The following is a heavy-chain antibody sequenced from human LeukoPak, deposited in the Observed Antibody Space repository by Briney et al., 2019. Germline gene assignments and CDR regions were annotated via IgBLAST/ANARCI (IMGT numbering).Heavy chain of an antibody. V-gene: IGHV4-38-2*02. CDR2: IYHSGST. Sequence: SETLSLTCTVSSYSISSGYYWGWIRQPPGKGLEWIGSIYHSGSTYYNPSLKSRVTISVDTSKNQFSLKLSSVTAADTAVYYCARAVVVPAAMLDYFDYWGQGTLVTVSS. J-gene: IGHJ4*02. CDR1: SYSISSGYY. CDR3: ARAVVVPAAMLDYFDY. D-gene: IGHD2-2*01.